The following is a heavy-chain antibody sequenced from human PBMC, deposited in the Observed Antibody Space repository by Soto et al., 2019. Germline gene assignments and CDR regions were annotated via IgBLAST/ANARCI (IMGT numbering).Heavy chain of an antibody. V-gene: IGHV1-18*04. CDR1: GYTFTTYG. CDR3: ARRGAYCSGGTCYHFDY. J-gene: IGHJ4*02. CDR2: ISTYNGNT. Sequence: QVHLVQSGAEVKKPGASVKVSCKASGYTFTTYGITWVRQAPGQGLEWMGWISTYNGNTNYEQKLQGRVTMTTDTLTSTAYMELRSLRSDDTAVYYCARRGAYCSGGTCYHFDYWGQGTLVTVPS. D-gene: IGHD2-15*01.